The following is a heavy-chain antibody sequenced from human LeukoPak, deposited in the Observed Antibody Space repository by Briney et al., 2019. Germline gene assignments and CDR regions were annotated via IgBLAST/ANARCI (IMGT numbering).Heavy chain of an antibody. D-gene: IGHD1-26*01. Sequence: SETLSLTCTVSGGSISSYYWSWIRQPPGKGLEWIGYIYYSGSTNYNPSLKSRVTMSVDTSKNQFSLKLSSVTAADTAVYYCARTYSGSYYFFPVEYYFDYWGQGTLVTVSS. CDR3: ARTYSGSYYFFPVEYYFDY. V-gene: IGHV4-59*08. CDR1: GGSISSYY. J-gene: IGHJ4*02. CDR2: IYYSGST.